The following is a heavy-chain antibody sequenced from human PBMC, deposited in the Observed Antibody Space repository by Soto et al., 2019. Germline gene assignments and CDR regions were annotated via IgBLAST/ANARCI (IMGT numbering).Heavy chain of an antibody. CDR2: IYYSGST. CDR3: ARLSHSRDSGSYFFNY. J-gene: IGHJ4*02. Sequence: SETLSLTCTVSGGSISSSSYYWGWIRQPPGKGLEWIGSIYYSGSTYYNPSLKSRVTISVDTSKNQFSLKLSSVTAADTAVYYCARLSHSRDSGSYFFNYWRQRTLVPVSS. D-gene: IGHD1-26*01. CDR1: GGSISSSSYY. V-gene: IGHV4-39*01.